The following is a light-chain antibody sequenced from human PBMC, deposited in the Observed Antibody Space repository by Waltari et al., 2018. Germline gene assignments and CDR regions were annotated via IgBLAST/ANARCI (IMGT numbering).Light chain of an antibody. CDR2: KAS. J-gene: IGKJ1*01. CDR3: QQYNDFPWP. Sequence: DIQMTQSPSTLSASVGYRVTITCRASQSVNTWLAWFQQLPGKAPKVLIYKASNLEPGVPSRFSGSGSGTDFTLTISSLQPDDFASYYCQQYNDFPWPFGQGTKVEIK. CDR1: QSVNTW. V-gene: IGKV1-5*03.